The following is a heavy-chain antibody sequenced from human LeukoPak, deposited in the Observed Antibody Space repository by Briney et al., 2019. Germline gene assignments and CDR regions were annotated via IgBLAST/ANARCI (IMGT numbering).Heavy chain of an antibody. CDR1: GFTFSSYG. V-gene: IGHV3-30*18. J-gene: IGHJ3*02. Sequence: PGRSLRLSCAASGFTFSSYGMHWVRQAPGKGLEWVAVISYDGSNKYYADSVKGRFTISRDNSKNTLYLQMNSLRAEDTAVYYCAKAGSESGYDSLDAFDIWGQGTMVTVSS. D-gene: IGHD5-12*01. CDR2: ISYDGSNK. CDR3: AKAGSESGYDSLDAFDI.